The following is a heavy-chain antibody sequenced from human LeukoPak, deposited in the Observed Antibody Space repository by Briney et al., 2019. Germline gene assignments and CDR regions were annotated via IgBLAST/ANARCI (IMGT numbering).Heavy chain of an antibody. Sequence: SETLSLTCIVSGGSISSDSYYWAWIRQPPGKGLQWIGSLYYRGSAYYGPSLKSRVTISVDTSKNQFSLKLSSVTATDTAVYYCARHYRSSTSSDYWGQGTLVTVSS. CDR3: ARHYRSSTSSDY. J-gene: IGHJ4*02. CDR2: LYYRGSA. D-gene: IGHD6-6*01. CDR1: GGSISSDSYY. V-gene: IGHV4-39*01.